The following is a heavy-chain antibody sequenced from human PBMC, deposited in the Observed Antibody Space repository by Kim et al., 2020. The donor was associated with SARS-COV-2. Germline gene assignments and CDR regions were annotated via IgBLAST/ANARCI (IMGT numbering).Heavy chain of an antibody. CDR3: TRSTHLRIFGEAFGFAD. D-gene: IGHD3-3*01. Sequence: GGSLRLSCATSGFNFGEYAINWVRQAPGKGLEWVGFIRGKSYGGTADYAASVKGRFSISRDDSKGTAYLQLTSLKSEDTGVYFCTRSTHLRIFGEAFGFADWGQGTLVTVSP. V-gene: IGHV3-49*04. J-gene: IGHJ4*02. CDR2: IRGKSYGGTA. CDR1: GFNFGEYA.